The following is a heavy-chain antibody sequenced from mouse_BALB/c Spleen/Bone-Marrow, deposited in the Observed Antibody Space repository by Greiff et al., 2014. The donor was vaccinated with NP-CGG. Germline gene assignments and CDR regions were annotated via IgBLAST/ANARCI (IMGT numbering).Heavy chain of an antibody. CDR1: GYTFTSYW. CDR2: INPSNGRT. J-gene: IGHJ3*01. Sequence: QVQLQQSGTVLARPGASVKMSCKASGYTFTSYWMHWVKQRPGQGLEWIGEINPSNGRTNYNEKFKNKATLTVDKSASTAYMQLSSQASEDSAVYCCARNDGPGWFAYWGQGTLVTVSA. V-gene: IGHV1S81*02. CDR3: ARNDGPGWFAY.